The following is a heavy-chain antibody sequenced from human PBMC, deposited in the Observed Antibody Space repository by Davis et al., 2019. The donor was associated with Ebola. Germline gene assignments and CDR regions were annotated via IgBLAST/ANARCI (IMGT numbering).Heavy chain of an antibody. CDR3: STDPRLGHSPFDY. CDR1: GFTFYRYE. D-gene: IGHD2-21*01. V-gene: IGHV3-48*03. J-gene: IGHJ4*02. CDR2: ISASGSPI. Sequence: PGGSLRLSCVTSGFTFYRYEMNWVRQAPGKGLEWVSFISASGSPIYYADSIKGRFTISRDTARSSVHLQMDSLRAEDTAIYYCSTDPRLGHSPFDYWGQGTLVTVSS.